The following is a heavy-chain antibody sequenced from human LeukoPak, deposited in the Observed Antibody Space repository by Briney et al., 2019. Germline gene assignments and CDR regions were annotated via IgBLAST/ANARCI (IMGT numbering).Heavy chain of an antibody. CDR3: ARSGLGSYFLVY. CDR2: IRSKPNNYTT. CDR1: GITFSGAA. J-gene: IGHJ4*02. D-gene: IGHD3-10*01. V-gene: IGHV3-73*01. Sequence: GGSLRLSCAASGITFSGAAIHWVRQASGKGLEWVGRIRSKPNNYTTTYAASVRGRFTISRDNFKHTLYLQMNSLRAEDTSVYYCARSGLGSYFLVYWGQGTLVTVSS.